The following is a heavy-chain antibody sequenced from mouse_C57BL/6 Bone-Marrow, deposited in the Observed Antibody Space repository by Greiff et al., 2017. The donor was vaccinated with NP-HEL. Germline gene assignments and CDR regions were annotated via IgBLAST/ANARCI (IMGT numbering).Heavy chain of an antibody. CDR1: GYTFTDYY. CDR2: IFPGSGST. CDR3: ARRGPFITTVVAHFDY. J-gene: IGHJ2*01. V-gene: IGHV1-75*01. D-gene: IGHD1-1*01. Sequence: QVQLQQSGPELVKPGASVKISCKASGYTFTDYYINWVKQRPGQGLEWIGWIFPGSGSTYYNEKFKGKATLTVDKSSSTAYMLLSSLTSEDSAVYFCARRGPFITTVVAHFDYWGQGTTLTVSS.